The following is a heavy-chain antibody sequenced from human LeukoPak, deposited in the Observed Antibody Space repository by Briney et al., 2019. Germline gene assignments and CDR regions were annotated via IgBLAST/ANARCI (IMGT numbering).Heavy chain of an antibody. CDR1: GFTFGDYA. J-gene: IGHJ4*02. V-gene: IGHV3-49*04. CDR2: IRSKAYGGTT. Sequence: GGSLRLSCTASGFTFGDYAMSWVRQAPGKGLEWVGFIRSKAYGGTTEYAASVKGRFTISRDDSKSIAYLQMNSLRAEDTAVYYCARDRTMVRGVIIRAPPGYWGQGTLVTVSS. CDR3: ARDRTMVRGVIIRAPPGY. D-gene: IGHD3-10*01.